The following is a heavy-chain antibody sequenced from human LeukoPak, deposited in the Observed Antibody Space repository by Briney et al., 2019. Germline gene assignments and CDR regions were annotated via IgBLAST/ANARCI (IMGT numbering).Heavy chain of an antibody. D-gene: IGHD3-3*01. Sequence: GASVKVSCKASGYTFTSYGISWVRQAPGQGLEWMGWISAYNGNTNYAQKLQGRVTMTTDTSTSTAYMELRSLRSDDTAVYYCARVVVGVWSGEQNWFDPWGQGTLVTVSS. J-gene: IGHJ5*02. CDR1: GYTFTSYG. CDR2: ISAYNGNT. CDR3: ARVVVGVWSGEQNWFDP. V-gene: IGHV1-18*01.